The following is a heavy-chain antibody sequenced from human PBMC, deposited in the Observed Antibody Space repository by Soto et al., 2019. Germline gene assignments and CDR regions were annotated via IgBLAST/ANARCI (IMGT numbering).Heavy chain of an antibody. CDR2: IIPIFGTA. D-gene: IGHD3-3*01. V-gene: IGHV1-69*13. J-gene: IGHJ5*02. Sequence: ASVKVSCKASGGTFSSYTISWVRQAPGQGLEWMGGIIPIFGTANYAQKFQGRVTITADESTSTAYMELSSLRSEDTAVYYCARDYYDFWSAHIKSGFDPWGQGTLVTVSS. CDR1: GGTFSSYT. CDR3: ARDYYDFWSAHIKSGFDP.